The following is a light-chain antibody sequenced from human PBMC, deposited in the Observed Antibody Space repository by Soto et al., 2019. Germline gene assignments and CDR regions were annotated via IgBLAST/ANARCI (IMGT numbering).Light chain of an antibody. CDR1: QSVSSN. J-gene: IGKJ2*01. CDR3: QQYNNWPPYT. CDR2: GAS. V-gene: IGKV3-15*01. Sequence: EIVMTQSPATLSLSPGERATLSCRASQSVSSNLAWYQQKPGQAPRLLIYGASTRATGIPARFSGSGSGTEFTLTVSILQSEDFAVYYCQQYNNWPPYTFGQGTNLEIK.